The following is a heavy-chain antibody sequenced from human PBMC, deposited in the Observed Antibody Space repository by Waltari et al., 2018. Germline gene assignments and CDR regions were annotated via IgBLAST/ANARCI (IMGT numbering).Heavy chain of an antibody. V-gene: IGHV4-59*01. CDR1: GGSISSYY. CDR3: ARGGIAAAGTRGYYFDY. CDR2: IYYIGRT. D-gene: IGHD6-13*01. J-gene: IGHJ4*02. Sequence: QVQLQESGPGLVKPSETLSLTCTVSGGSISSYYWSWIRQPPGKGLEWIGYIYYIGRTNYNPSLKSRVTISVDTSKNQFSLKLSSVTAADTAVYYCARGGIAAAGTRGYYFDYWGQGTLVTVSS.